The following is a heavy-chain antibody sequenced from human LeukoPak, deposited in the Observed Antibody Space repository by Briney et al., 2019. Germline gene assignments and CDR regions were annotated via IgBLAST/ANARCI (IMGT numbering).Heavy chain of an antibody. Sequence: GGSLRLSCAASGFTFSSYSMNWVRQAPGKGLEWVSSISSSSSYIYYADSVKGRFTISRDNAKNSLYLQMNSLRAEDMAVYYCARDLLWFGELFVPWGQGTLVTVSS. CDR1: GFTFSSYS. CDR3: ARDLLWFGELFVP. J-gene: IGHJ5*02. V-gene: IGHV3-21*01. D-gene: IGHD3-10*01. CDR2: ISSSSSYI.